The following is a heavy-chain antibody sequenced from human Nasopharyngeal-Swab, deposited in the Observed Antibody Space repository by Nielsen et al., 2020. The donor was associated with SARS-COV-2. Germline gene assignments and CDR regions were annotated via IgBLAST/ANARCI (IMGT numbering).Heavy chain of an antibody. D-gene: IGHD2-2*01. Sequence: SETLSLTCAVYGGSFSGYYWSWIRQPPGKGLEWIGEINHSRSTNYNPSLKSRVTISVDTSKNQFSLKLSSVTAADTAVYYCARGRLTSRTLGWFDPWGRGTLVTVPS. CDR2: INHSRST. J-gene: IGHJ5*02. V-gene: IGHV4-34*01. CDR3: ARGRLTSRTLGWFDP. CDR1: GGSFSGYY.